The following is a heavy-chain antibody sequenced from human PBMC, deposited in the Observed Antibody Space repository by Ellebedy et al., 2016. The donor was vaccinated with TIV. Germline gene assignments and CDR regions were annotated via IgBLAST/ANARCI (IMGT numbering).Heavy chain of an antibody. CDR1: GFTFSDYT. V-gene: IGHV3-23*01. J-gene: IGHJ4*02. CDR2: ISGTGRDT. CDR3: GRDGPDAGPQVDY. D-gene: IGHD1-14*01. Sequence: GESLKISCAASGFTFSDYTMNWVRQVPGKGLEWVSAISGTGRDTYYADSVKGRFTISRDNSKNTLYLQMNSLRVEDTAVYYCGRDGPDAGPQVDYWGQGTLVTVSS.